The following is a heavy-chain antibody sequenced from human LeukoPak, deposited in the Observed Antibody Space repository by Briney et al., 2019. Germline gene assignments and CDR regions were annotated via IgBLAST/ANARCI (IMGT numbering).Heavy chain of an antibody. Sequence: PGGSLRLSCAVSGFTFSDYYMSWIRQAPGKGLECISYISSSGSIIYYADSVKGRFTISRDNAKNSLYLQMNSLRAEDTAVYYCAKTTLTYYYDSSGYSNAEYFQHWGQGTLVTVSS. CDR2: ISSSGSII. V-gene: IGHV3-11*01. CDR1: GFTFSDYY. J-gene: IGHJ1*01. CDR3: AKTTLTYYYDSSGYSNAEYFQH. D-gene: IGHD3-22*01.